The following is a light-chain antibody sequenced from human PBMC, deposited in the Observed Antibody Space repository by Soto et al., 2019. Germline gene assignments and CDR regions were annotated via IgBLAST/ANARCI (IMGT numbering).Light chain of an antibody. V-gene: IGKV1-39*01. Sequence: DLQMTQSPSSLSASVGDRVTITCRASQSISTYLNWYQQKPGKAPKLLIYAASSLQSGVPSRFSGSGSGTDFTLTISSLQPEDFATYYCQQSYSTPRTFGQGTKVDLK. CDR2: AAS. CDR1: QSISTY. J-gene: IGKJ1*01. CDR3: QQSYSTPRT.